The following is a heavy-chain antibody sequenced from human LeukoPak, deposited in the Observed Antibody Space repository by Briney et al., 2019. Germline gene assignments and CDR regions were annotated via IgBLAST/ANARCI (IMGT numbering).Heavy chain of an antibody. CDR3: ARQRNYGSGSYYIVLDWFDP. J-gene: IGHJ5*02. V-gene: IGHV4-39*01. Sequence: SETLSLTYTVSGGSISSSSYYWGWIRQPPGKGLEWIGSIYYSGSTYYNPSLKSRVTISVDTSKNQFSLKLSSVTAADTAVYYCARQRNYGSGSYYIVLDWFDPWGQGTLVTVSS. D-gene: IGHD3-10*01. CDR2: IYYSGST. CDR1: GGSISSSSYY.